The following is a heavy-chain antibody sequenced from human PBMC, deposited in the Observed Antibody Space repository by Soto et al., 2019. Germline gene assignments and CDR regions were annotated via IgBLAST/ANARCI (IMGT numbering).Heavy chain of an antibody. Sequence: QLQLQESGPGLVKPSETLSLTCTVSGGSISSSSYYWGWIRQPPGKGLEWIGSIYYSGSTYYNPSLKSRVTISVDTSKNHFSLKLSSVTAADTAVYYCARRITVLGVVTHDAFDIWGLGTVVTVSS. D-gene: IGHD3-3*01. CDR2: IYYSGST. J-gene: IGHJ3*02. V-gene: IGHV4-39*02. CDR3: ARRITVLGVVTHDAFDI. CDR1: GGSISSSSYY.